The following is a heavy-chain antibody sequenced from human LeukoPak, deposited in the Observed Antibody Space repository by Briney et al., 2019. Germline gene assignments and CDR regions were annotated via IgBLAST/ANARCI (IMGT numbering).Heavy chain of an antibody. D-gene: IGHD4-23*01. CDR2: INPSGGST. V-gene: IGHV1-46*01. J-gene: IGHJ4*02. CDR1: GYTFTSYY. CDR3: ARVPDYGGNDY. Sequence: ASVKVSCKASGYTFTSYYMHWVRQAPGQGLEWMGIINPSGGSTSYAQKFQGRVTMTRDTSISTAYMELSRLRSDDTAVYYCARVPDYGGNDYWGQGTLVTVSS.